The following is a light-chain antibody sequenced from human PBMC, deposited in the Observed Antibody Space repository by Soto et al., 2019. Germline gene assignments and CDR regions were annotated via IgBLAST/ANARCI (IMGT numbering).Light chain of an antibody. CDR1: GSDVGAYDF. CDR3: GSCAVTSSVV. J-gene: IGLJ2*01. V-gene: IGLV2-11*01. CDR2: DVS. Sequence: QSALTQPRSVSGSPGQAVTISCTGTGSDVGAYDFVSWYQQHPGKAPELMIYDVSNRSSGVRDRFSGSTAGNTASLTISGLQADDDADYCCGSCAVTSSVVFGGGTKLTVL.